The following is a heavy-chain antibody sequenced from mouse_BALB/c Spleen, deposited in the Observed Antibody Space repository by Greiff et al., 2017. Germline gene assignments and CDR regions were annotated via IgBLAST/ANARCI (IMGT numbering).Heavy chain of an antibody. Sequence: EVQLVESGGGLVKLGGSLKLSCAASGFTFSSYYMSWVRQTPEKRLELVAAINSNGGSTYYPDTVKGRFTISRDNAKNTLYLQMSSLKSEDTALYYCARQIYYGNFDYWGQGTTLTVSS. CDR3: ARQIYYGNFDY. D-gene: IGHD2-1*01. CDR2: INSNGGST. CDR1: GFTFSSYY. J-gene: IGHJ2*01. V-gene: IGHV5-6-2*01.